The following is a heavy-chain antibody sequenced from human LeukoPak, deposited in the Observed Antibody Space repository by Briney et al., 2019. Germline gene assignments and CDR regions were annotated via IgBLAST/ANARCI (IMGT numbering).Heavy chain of an antibody. CDR3: VKETAFYDH. V-gene: IGHV3-64D*06. CDR1: GFTFRRSP. Sequence: TGGSLRLSCSASGFTFRRSPMHWVRQAPGKGLEYVSAISSDGVSTYYGASVKGRFTISRDNSKNTLYLQMSSLRAEDTALYYCVKETAFYDHWGPGTLVTVSS. J-gene: IGHJ4*02. D-gene: IGHD2/OR15-2a*01. CDR2: ISSDGVST.